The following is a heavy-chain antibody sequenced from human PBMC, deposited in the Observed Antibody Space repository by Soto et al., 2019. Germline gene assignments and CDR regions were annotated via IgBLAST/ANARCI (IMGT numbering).Heavy chain of an antibody. Sequence: SETLSLTCAVYGGSFSGYYWSWIRQPPGKGLEWIGEINHSGSTNYNPSLKSRVTISVDTSKNQFSLKLSSVTAADTAVYYCARYGDNYYFDYWGQGTLVTVSS. V-gene: IGHV4-34*01. D-gene: IGHD4-17*01. J-gene: IGHJ4*02. CDR1: GGSFSGYY. CDR3: ARYGDNYYFDY. CDR2: INHSGST.